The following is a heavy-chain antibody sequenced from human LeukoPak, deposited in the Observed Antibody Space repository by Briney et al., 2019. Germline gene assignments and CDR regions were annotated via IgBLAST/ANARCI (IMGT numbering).Heavy chain of an antibody. J-gene: IGHJ4*02. CDR3: AKDFAGDRDY. V-gene: IGHV3-74*01. CDR2: INPIGITT. CDR1: GFTFSSYA. Sequence: GGSLRLSCAASGFTFSSYAMNWVRQAPGKGLVWVARINPIGITTTYTDSVKGRFTISRDNAKNTLYLQMNSLRAEDTAVYYCAKDFAGDRDYWGQGTLVTVSS. D-gene: IGHD4-17*01.